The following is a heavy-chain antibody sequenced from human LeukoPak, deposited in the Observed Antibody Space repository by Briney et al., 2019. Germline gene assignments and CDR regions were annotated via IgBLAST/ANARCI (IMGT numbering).Heavy chain of an antibody. CDR1: GGSFSGYY. D-gene: IGHD3-10*01. CDR3: ARGYYYGSGSPYNWFDP. Sequence: SETLSLTCAVSGGSFSGYYWSLIRQPPGKGLEWIGEINHSGSTNYNPSLKSRVTISVDTSKNQFSLKLSSVTAADTAVYYCARGYYYGSGSPYNWFDPWGQGTLVTVSS. J-gene: IGHJ5*02. CDR2: INHSGST. V-gene: IGHV4-34*01.